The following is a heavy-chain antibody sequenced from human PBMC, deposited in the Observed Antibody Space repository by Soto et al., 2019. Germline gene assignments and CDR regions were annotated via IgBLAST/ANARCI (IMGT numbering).Heavy chain of an antibody. CDR2: MNPNSGNT. CDR3: ARWPDGYYYYGMDV. J-gene: IGHJ6*02. CDR1: GYTFTSYD. Sequence: QVQLVQSGAEVKKPGASVKVSCKASGYTFTSYDINCVRQATGQGLEWMGWMNPNSGNTGYAQKFQGRVTMTRNTSIRTAYMELSSLRSEDTAVYYCARWPDGYYYYGMDVWGQGTTVTVSS. V-gene: IGHV1-8*01.